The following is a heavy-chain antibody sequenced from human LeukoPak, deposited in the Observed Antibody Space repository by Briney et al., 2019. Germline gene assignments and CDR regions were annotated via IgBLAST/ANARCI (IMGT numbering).Heavy chain of an antibody. V-gene: IGHV1-18*01. D-gene: IGHD3-22*01. CDR3: ARGSYGSSGYEY. CDR1: GYTFTSYG. Sequence: ASVKVSCKASGYTFTSYGISWVRQAPGQGLEWMGWISAYNGNTNYAQKFQGRVTITADKSTSTAYMELSSLRSEDTAVYYCARGSYGSSGYEYWGQGTLVTVSS. CDR2: ISAYNGNT. J-gene: IGHJ4*02.